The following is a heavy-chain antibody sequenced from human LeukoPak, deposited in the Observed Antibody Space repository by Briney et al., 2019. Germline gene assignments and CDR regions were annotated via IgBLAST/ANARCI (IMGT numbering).Heavy chain of an antibody. Sequence: PSETLSRTCTVSGGSISSGGYYWSWIRQHPGKGLEWIGYIYYSGSTYYNPSLKSRVNISVDTSKNQVSLKLSSVTAADTAVYYCAISRGSGAILHWGQGTLVSVSS. CDR2: IYYSGST. CDR3: AISRGSGAILH. V-gene: IGHV4-31*03. CDR1: GGSISSGGYY. J-gene: IGHJ4*02. D-gene: IGHD3-10*01.